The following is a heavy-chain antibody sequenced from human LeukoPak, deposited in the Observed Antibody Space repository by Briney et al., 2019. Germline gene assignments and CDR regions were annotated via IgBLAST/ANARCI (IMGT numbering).Heavy chain of an antibody. CDR1: GFTFSRYG. V-gene: IGHV3-23*01. CDR3: AKEIYYDSTGPQY. Sequence: GGSLRLSCAASGFTFSRYGMSWVRQAPGKGLEWVSAISGSGGSTYYADSVKGRFTISRDNSKNTLYLQMNSLRAEDTAVYHCAKEIYYDSTGPQYWGQGTLVTVSS. CDR2: ISGSGGST. D-gene: IGHD3-22*01. J-gene: IGHJ4*02.